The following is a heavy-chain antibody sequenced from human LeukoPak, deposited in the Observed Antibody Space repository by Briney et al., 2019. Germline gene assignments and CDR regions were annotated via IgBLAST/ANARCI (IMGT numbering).Heavy chain of an antibody. Sequence: PSETLSLTCAVYGGSFSGYYWSWIRQPPGKGLEWIGEINHSGSTNYNPSLKSRVTISVDTSKNQFSLKLSSVTAADTAVYYCARSLRGTCCGMDVWGQGTTVTVSS. D-gene: IGHD5-12*01. V-gene: IGHV4-34*01. CDR3: ARSLRGTCCGMDV. CDR2: INHSGST. J-gene: IGHJ6*02. CDR1: GGSFSGYY.